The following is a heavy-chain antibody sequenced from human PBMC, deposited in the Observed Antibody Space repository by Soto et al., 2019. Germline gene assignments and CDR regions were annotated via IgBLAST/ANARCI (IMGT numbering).Heavy chain of an antibody. J-gene: IGHJ6*02. D-gene: IGHD4-17*01. Sequence: GGSLRLSCAASGFTFSSYAMHWVRQAPGKGLEWVAVISYDGSNKYYADSVKGRFTISRDNSKNTLYLQMNSLRAEDTAVYYCARDRTTVTYYYGMDVWGQGTTVTVSS. CDR3: ARDRTTVTYYYGMDV. V-gene: IGHV3-30-3*01. CDR1: GFTFSSYA. CDR2: ISYDGSNK.